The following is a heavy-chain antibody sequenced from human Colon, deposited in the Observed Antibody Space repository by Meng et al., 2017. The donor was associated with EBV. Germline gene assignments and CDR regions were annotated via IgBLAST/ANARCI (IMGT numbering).Heavy chain of an antibody. V-gene: IGHV4-34*01. CDR2: IDHRGNT. CDR3: ARRGPSGNFSP. CDR1: GGSFRYYY. D-gene: IGHD3-10*01. Sequence: QVQLKRWGAGLLKPSETLSRSCAGYGGSFRYYYWTWIRHPPGKGLEWIGEIDHRGNTKYNPSLKSRVTISLDTSKKQFSLKVSSVTAADSAVYYCARRGPSGNFSPWSQGALVTVSS. J-gene: IGHJ5*02.